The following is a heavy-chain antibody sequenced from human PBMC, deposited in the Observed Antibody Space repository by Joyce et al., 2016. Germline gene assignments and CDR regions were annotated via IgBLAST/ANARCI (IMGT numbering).Heavy chain of an antibody. CDR1: GFTFSTYW. CDR2: IKEDGSEK. CDR3: VMVATDY. D-gene: IGHD5-12*01. J-gene: IGHJ4*02. Sequence: GSLRLSCAASGFTFSTYWMSWVRQAPGKVLEWVANIKEDGSEKYYVDSVKGRFTISRANAKNSLYLQMNSLRAKDTAVYYCVMVATDYWGQGTLVTVSS. V-gene: IGHV3-7*01.